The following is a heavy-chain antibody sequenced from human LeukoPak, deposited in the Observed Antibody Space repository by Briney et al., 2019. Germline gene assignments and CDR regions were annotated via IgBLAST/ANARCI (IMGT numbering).Heavy chain of an antibody. CDR2: VYYSGTT. V-gene: IGHV4-39*07. CDR1: GGSITSRSYY. D-gene: IGHD5-12*01. J-gene: IGHJ4*02. Sequence: PSETLSLTCSVSGGSITSRSYYWGWIRQPPGKGLEWIGSVYYSGTTYYSPSLKSRVTISLDTSKSQFSLILSSVTAADTAVYYCARYHNGYDDYWSQGTLVTVSS. CDR3: ARYHNGYDDY.